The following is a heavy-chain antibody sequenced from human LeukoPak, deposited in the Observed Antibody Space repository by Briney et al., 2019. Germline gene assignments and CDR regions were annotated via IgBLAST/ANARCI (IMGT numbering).Heavy chain of an antibody. CDR3: ARQEGEVTGFDY. Sequence: ASVKVSCKVSGYTLTELSMHWVRQAPGKGLEWMGGFDPEDGETIYAQKFQGRVTMTRDTSTSTVYMELSSLRSEDTAVYYCARQEGEVTGFDYWGQGTLVTVSS. J-gene: IGHJ4*02. V-gene: IGHV1-24*01. D-gene: IGHD3-10*01. CDR1: GYTLTELS. CDR2: FDPEDGET.